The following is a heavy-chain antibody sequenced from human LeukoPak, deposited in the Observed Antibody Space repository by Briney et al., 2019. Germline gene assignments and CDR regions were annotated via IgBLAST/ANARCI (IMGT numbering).Heavy chain of an antibody. V-gene: IGHV4-61*05. CDR1: SGSISSTHFY. J-gene: IGHJ5*02. CDR2: VYYTGST. Sequence: SETLSLTCTVSSGSISSTHFYWGWIRQPPGKGLEWIGYVYYTGSTSYNPSLQSRVTMSLDMSKNQFSLELNSVTPADTAVYYCARGGNYWHQWWFDPWGRGTLVSVSS. CDR3: ARGGNYWHQWWFDP. D-gene: IGHD1-26*01.